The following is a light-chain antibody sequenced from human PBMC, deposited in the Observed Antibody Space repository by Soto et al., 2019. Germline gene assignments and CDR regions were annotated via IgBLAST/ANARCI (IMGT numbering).Light chain of an antibody. Sequence: VMTQTPLSSLVALGQSASISCTSSQSLVHGDGNTYLSWLHLRPGQPPRGLVYQISKRFSGVPDRFSGSGAGTDFTLQISRVEPEDAGMYYCMQATQLPLSFGGGTRVEIK. CDR3: MQATQLPLS. CDR2: QIS. CDR1: QSLVHGDGNTY. J-gene: IGKJ4*01. V-gene: IGKV2-24*01.